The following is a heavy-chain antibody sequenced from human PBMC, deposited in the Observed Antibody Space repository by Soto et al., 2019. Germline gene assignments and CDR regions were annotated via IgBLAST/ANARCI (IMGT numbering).Heavy chain of an antibody. CDR3: VTYYGDYL. J-gene: IGHJ4*02. Sequence: QVQLVQSGAEVKKPGSSVKVSCKASGGTFSSYTISWVRQAPGQGLEWMGRIIPILGIANNAQKFQGRVTITADKYTSTAYMELSSLRSEDTAVYYCVTYYGDYLWGQGTLVAVSS. CDR1: GGTFSSYT. D-gene: IGHD4-17*01. V-gene: IGHV1-69*02. CDR2: IIPILGIA.